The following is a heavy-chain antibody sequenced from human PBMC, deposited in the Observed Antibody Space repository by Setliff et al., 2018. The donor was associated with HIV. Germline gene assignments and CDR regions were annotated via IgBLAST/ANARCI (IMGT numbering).Heavy chain of an antibody. D-gene: IGHD6-19*01. CDR3: ARGRRSSGWYVYH. CDR2: IYTSGST. V-gene: IGHV4-61*09. CDR1: GGSISSGSYY. J-gene: IGHJ4*02. Sequence: SETLSLTCTVSGGSISSGSYYWSWIRQPAGKGLEWIGHIYTSGSTNYNPSLKSRVTISVDTSTNQFSLKLSSVTAADAAGYYCARGRRSSGWYVYHWGQGTLVTVSS.